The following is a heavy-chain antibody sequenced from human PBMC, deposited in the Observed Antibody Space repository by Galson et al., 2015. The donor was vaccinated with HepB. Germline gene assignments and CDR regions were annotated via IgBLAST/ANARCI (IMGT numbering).Heavy chain of an antibody. CDR2: IYWDDDQ. D-gene: IGHD3-10*01. V-gene: IGHV2-5*02. CDR3: AHIRDSASVRFGS. J-gene: IGHJ4*02. Sequence: PALVKPTQTLTLTCTFSGFSLSTSEEGVGVAWIRQPPGKALEWLALIYWDDDQRYSPSLKNRLTITKDSSEDQVVLIMTRMDPMDTATFYRAHIRDSASVRFGSWGQGAHVTGSS. CDR1: GFSLSTSEEG.